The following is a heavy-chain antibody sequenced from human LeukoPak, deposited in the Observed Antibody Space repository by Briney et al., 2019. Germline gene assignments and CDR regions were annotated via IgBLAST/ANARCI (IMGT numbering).Heavy chain of an antibody. CDR2: IRGKTNSYAT. V-gene: IGHV3-73*01. Sequence: GGSLRLSCAASGFTFSDSAMNWVRQASGKGLEWVGHIRGKTNSYATAYAASVRGRFTISRDDSKNTAYLQMNSLKTEDTAVYYCTGGSGWYSPDYWGQGTLVTVSS. J-gene: IGHJ4*02. D-gene: IGHD6-19*01. CDR3: TGGSGWYSPDY. CDR1: GFTFSDSA.